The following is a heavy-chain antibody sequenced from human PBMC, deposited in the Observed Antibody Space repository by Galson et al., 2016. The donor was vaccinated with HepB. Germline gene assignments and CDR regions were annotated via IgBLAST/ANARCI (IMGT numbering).Heavy chain of an antibody. Sequence: SLRLSCAASGFTFSTYSMNWVRQAPGKGLEWISYIRGGNTNTDYAVSVKGRFTISRDDATNSLFLQMNSLRDEDTAIYYCARDHDWDFDYWGQGTLVSVSS. D-gene: IGHD3-9*01. CDR3: ARDHDWDFDY. V-gene: IGHV3-48*02. CDR2: IRGGNTNT. CDR1: GFTFSTYS. J-gene: IGHJ4*02.